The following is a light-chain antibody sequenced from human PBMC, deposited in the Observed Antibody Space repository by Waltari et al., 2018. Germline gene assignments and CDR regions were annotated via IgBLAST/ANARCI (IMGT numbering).Light chain of an antibody. CDR3: QKYGTLPAT. J-gene: IGKJ1*01. V-gene: IGKV3-20*01. CDR2: DTS. Sequence: SCRARQSVRRYLAWYQQKPGQAPRLLIYDTSIRATGVPDRFGGSGSGTDFSLNISRLEPEDFAVYYCQKYGTLPATFGQGTKVQMK. CDR1: QSVRRY.